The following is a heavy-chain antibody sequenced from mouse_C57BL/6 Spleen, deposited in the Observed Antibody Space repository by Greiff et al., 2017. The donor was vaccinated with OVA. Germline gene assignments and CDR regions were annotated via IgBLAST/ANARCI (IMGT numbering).Heavy chain of an antibody. D-gene: IGHD2-2*01. CDR1: GYTFTEYT. Sequence: VQLQQSGAELVKPGASVKLSCKASGYTFTEYTIHWVKQRSGQGLEWIGWFYPGSGSIKYNEKFKDKATLTADKSSSTVYMELNRLTSEDSAVYFCARHEDRGIWLRYAMDYWGQGTSVTVSS. CDR2: FYPGSGSI. J-gene: IGHJ4*01. V-gene: IGHV1-62-2*01. CDR3: ARHEDRGIWLRYAMDY.